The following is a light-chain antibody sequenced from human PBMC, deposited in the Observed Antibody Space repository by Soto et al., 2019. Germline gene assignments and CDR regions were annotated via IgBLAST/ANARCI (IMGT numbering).Light chain of an antibody. J-gene: IGLJ1*01. CDR3: CSYTTSNTRQIV. Sequence: QTVLTQPDSVSGSPGQSITISCAGTSSDVGGYNYVSWYQQHPGKAPKFMIYDVSNRPSGVPNRFSGSKSGNTASLTISGLQAEDEADYYCCSYTTSNTRQIVFGTGTKVTVL. V-gene: IGLV2-14*01. CDR2: DVS. CDR1: SSDVGGYNY.